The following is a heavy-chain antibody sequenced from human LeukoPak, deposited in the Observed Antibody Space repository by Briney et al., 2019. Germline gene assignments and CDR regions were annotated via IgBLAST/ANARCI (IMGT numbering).Heavy chain of an antibody. CDR1: GYTFTSYG. Sequence: GASVKVSCKASGYTFTSYGISWVRQAPGQGLEWMGWISAYNGNTNYAQKLQGRVTMTTDTSTSTAYMELRSLRSDDTAVYYCARAEVVPAAYYYYGMDVWGQGTTVTVSS. J-gene: IGHJ6*02. V-gene: IGHV1-18*01. D-gene: IGHD2-2*01. CDR3: ARAEVVPAAYYYYGMDV. CDR2: ISAYNGNT.